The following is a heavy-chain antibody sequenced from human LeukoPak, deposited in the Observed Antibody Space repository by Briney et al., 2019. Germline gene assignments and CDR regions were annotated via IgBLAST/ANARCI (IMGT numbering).Heavy chain of an antibody. Sequence: GGSLRLPCAASKFTFSSFAMSWVRQPPGKGLEWVSTISSSGGSTFYAESVKGRFTISRDNNENTLYLQMNSLRVEDTAVYYCARAAQVTGRPNLGGHFDYWGQGTLVTVSS. D-gene: IGHD6-6*01. CDR2: ISSSGGST. CDR3: ARAAQVTGRPNLGGHFDY. J-gene: IGHJ4*02. CDR1: KFTFSSFA. V-gene: IGHV3-23*01.